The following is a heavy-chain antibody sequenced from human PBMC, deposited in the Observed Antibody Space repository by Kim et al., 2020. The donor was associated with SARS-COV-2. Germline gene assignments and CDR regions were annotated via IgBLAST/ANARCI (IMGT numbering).Heavy chain of an antibody. CDR2: IYYSGST. Sequence: SETLSLTCTVSGGSISSYYWSWIRQPPGKGLEWIGYIYYSGSTNYNPSLKSRVTISVDTSKNQFSLKLSSVTAADTAVYYCARDQVDIVVVPAATGYYYYYYYMDVWGKGTTVTVSS. J-gene: IGHJ6*03. CDR3: ARDQVDIVVVPAATGYYYYYYYMDV. CDR1: GGSISSYY. V-gene: IGHV4-59*01. D-gene: IGHD2-2*01.